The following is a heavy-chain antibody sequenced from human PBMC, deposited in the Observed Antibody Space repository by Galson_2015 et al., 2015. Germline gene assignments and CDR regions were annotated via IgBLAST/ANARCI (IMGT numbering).Heavy chain of an antibody. J-gene: IGHJ3*02. CDR2: TYYRSKWYN. V-gene: IGHV6-1*01. CDR3: ARVGDYVWGSYRHDAFDI. CDR1: GDSVSSNSAA. Sequence: CAFSGDSVSSNSAAWNWIRQSPSRGLEWLGRTYYRSKWYNDYAVSVESRITINPETSKNQFSLQLNSVTPEDTAVYYCARVGDYVWGSYRHDAFDIWGQGTMVTVSS. D-gene: IGHD3-16*02.